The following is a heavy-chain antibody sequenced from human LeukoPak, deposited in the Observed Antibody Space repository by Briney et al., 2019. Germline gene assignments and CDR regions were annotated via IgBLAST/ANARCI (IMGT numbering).Heavy chain of an antibody. V-gene: IGHV1-8*01. Sequence: ASVKVSCKASGYTFTSYDINWVRQATGQGLEWMGWMNPNSGNTGYVQKFQGRDTMTRNISISTAYMELSSLRSEDTAVYYCARFVAGFLYYFDYWGQGTLVTVSS. CDR2: MNPNSGNT. D-gene: IGHD6-19*01. CDR1: GYTFTSYD. J-gene: IGHJ4*02. CDR3: ARFVAGFLYYFDY.